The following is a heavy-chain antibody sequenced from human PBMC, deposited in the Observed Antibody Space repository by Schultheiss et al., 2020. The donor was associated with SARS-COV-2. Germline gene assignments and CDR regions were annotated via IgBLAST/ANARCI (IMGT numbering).Heavy chain of an antibody. J-gene: IGHJ6*02. CDR1: GFTFSSYE. Sequence: GESLKISCAASGFTFSSYEMNWVRQAPGKGLEWVSYISSSGSTIYYADSVKGRFTISRDNAKNSLYLQMNSLRAEDTAVYYCARDRSTTAPDYYYYYGMDVWGQGTTVTVSS. CDR2: ISSSGSTI. V-gene: IGHV3-48*03. D-gene: IGHD4-11*01. CDR3: ARDRSTTAPDYYYYYGMDV.